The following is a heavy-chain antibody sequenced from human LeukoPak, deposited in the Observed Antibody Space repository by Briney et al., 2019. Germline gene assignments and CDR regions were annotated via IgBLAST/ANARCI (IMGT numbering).Heavy chain of an antibody. J-gene: IGHJ3*02. CDR1: GFTFSSSW. CDR3: ARDYSGGDCYALDI. CDR2: IKQDGSEK. Sequence: GGSLRPSCAASGFTFSSSWMSWVRQAPGKGLEWVANIKQDGSEKYYVDSVKGRFTISRDNAKNSLYLQMDSLRAEDTAVYYCARDYSGGDCYALDIWGQGTMVTVSS. D-gene: IGHD2-21*01. V-gene: IGHV3-7*01.